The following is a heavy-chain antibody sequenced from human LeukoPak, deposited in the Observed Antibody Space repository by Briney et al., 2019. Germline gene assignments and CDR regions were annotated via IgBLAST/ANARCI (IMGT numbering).Heavy chain of an antibody. Sequence: GGSLRLSCAASGFTFSSYSVNWVRQAPGKGLEWVSYISSSSTIYYADSVKGRFTISRDNAKNSLYLQMNSLRAEDTAVYYCASLASLWIDYWGQGTLVTVSS. J-gene: IGHJ4*02. CDR2: ISSSSTI. D-gene: IGHD2/OR15-2a*01. CDR1: GFTFSSYS. V-gene: IGHV3-48*04. CDR3: ASLASLWIDY.